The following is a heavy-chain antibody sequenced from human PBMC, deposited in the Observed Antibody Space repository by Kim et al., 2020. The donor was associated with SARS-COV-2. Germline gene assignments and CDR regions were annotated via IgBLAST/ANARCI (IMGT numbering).Heavy chain of an antibody. CDR1: GGSFSGYY. CDR2: INHSGST. CDR3: ARGIWEAMVRGVIIKTRKNWFDP. D-gene: IGHD3-10*01. J-gene: IGHJ5*02. V-gene: IGHV4-34*01. Sequence: SETLSLTCAVYGGSFSGYYWSWIRQPPGKGLEWIGEINHSGSTNYNPSLKSRVTISVDTSKNQFSLKLSSVTAADTAVYYCARGIWEAMVRGVIIKTRKNWFDPWGQGTLVTVSS.